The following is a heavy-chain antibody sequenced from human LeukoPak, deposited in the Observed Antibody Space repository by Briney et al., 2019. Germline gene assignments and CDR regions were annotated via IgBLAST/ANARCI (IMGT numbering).Heavy chain of an antibody. CDR3: ARIGPSGSGSYFFLDP. CDR1: GFTFSTYW. J-gene: IGHJ5*02. V-gene: IGHV3-74*01. CDR2: IDSDGSGA. D-gene: IGHD3-10*01. Sequence: GGSLRLSCAASGFTFSTYWMHWVRQAPGMGLVWVSRIDSDGSGASYADSVKGRFAISRDNAKNTLYLQMNRLRAEDTAVYYCARIGPSGSGSYFFLDPWGQGTLVTVSS.